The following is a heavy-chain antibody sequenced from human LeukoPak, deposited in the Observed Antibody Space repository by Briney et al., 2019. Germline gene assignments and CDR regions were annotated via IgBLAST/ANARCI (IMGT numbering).Heavy chain of an antibody. CDR1: GFTVSSNY. V-gene: IGHV3-53*01. Sequence: GGSLRLSCAASGFTVSSNYMSWVRQAPGKGLEWVSLIYSGGSTYYADSVKGRFTISRDNSKNTLYLQMNSLRAGDTAVYYCARGLTIFGVVTHFDYWGQGTLVTVSS. D-gene: IGHD3-3*01. CDR3: ARGLTIFGVVTHFDY. CDR2: IYSGGST. J-gene: IGHJ4*02.